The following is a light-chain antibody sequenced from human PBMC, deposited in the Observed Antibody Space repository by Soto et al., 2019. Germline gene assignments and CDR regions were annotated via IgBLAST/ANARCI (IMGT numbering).Light chain of an antibody. CDR3: QQRSNWIT. CDR1: QSVSSY. V-gene: IGKV3-11*01. CDR2: DAS. Sequence: EIVLTQSPATLSLSPGERATLSCRASQSVSSYLAWYQQKPGQAPRLLIYDASNRAPGIPARFSGSGSGTDFTLTISSLEPEDFAVYDCQQRSNWITFGQGTRLEIK. J-gene: IGKJ5*01.